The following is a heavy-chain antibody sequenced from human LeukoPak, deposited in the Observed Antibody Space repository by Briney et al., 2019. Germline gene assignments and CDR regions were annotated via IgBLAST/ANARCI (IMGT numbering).Heavy chain of an antibody. J-gene: IGHJ5*02. V-gene: IGHV1-69*04. CDR1: GGTFSSYA. Sequence: ASVKVSCKASGGTFSSYAISWVRQAPGQGLEWMGRIIPILGIANYAQKFQGRVTITADKSTSTAYMELSSLRSEDTAVYYCARDFAPGWRTNWFDPWGQGTLVTVSS. D-gene: IGHD6-19*01. CDR2: IIPILGIA. CDR3: ARDFAPGWRTNWFDP.